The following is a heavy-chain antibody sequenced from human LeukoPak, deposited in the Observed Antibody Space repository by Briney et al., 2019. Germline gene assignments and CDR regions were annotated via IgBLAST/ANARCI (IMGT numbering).Heavy chain of an antibody. J-gene: IGHJ6*03. CDR3: AKDIATGKAYYMDV. V-gene: IGHV3-9*01. Sequence: PGGSLRPSCAASGFTFDGYAMHWVRQAPGKGLEWVSVISWNSGSIGYADSVKGRFTISRDNAKNSLYLQMNSLRAEDTALYYCAKDIATGKAYYMDVWGKGTTVTVSS. CDR1: GFTFDGYA. CDR2: ISWNSGSI. D-gene: IGHD1-26*01.